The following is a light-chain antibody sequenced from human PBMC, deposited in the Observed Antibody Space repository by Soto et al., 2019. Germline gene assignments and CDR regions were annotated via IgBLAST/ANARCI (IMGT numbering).Light chain of an antibody. Sequence: EKVMTQSPCTLSVSPGDRATLSCRASQSVSGYLAWYQQKPGQAPRLLIYDTSSWATGVPARFSGSGSGTEFTLTISSLQSEDFAVYYCQQYNNWPPMAFGQGTKVEIK. CDR3: QQYNNWPPMA. CDR2: DTS. CDR1: QSVSGY. J-gene: IGKJ1*01. V-gene: IGKV3-15*01.